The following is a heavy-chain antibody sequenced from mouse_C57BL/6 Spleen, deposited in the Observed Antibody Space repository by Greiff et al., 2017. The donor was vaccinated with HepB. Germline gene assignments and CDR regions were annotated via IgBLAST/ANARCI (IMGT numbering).Heavy chain of an antibody. CDR2: IYPGDGDT. D-gene: IGHD1-1*01. CDR1: GYAFSSYW. V-gene: IGHV1-80*01. CDR3: ARRRVVPYYFDY. J-gene: IGHJ2*01. Sequence: VQLQQSGAELVKPGASVKISCKASGYAFSSYWMNWVKQRPGKGLEWIVQIYPGDGDTNYNGKFNGKATLTADKSSSTAYMQHSSLTSEDSAVYFWARRRVVPYYFDYWGQGTTLTVSS.